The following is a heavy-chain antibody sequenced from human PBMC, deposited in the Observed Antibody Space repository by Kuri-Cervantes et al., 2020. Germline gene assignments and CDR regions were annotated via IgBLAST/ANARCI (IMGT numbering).Heavy chain of an antibody. J-gene: IGHJ4*02. CDR3: AKLSGYSGGWCDY. D-gene: IGHD6-19*01. V-gene: IGHV3-23*01. CDR2: ISGSGGST. CDR1: GFTFSSYA. Sequence: GESLKISCAASGFTFSSYAMSWVRQAPGKGLEWVSGISGSGGSTYFADSVKGRFTISRDNSKNTLYLQMNTLRAEDTAVYYCAKLSGYSGGWCDYWGQGTLVTVSS.